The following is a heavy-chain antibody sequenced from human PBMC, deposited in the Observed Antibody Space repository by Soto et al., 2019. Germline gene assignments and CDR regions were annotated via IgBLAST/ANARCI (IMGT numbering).Heavy chain of an antibody. CDR3: ARDDFYDSSVNDAFDI. Sequence: GGSLRLSCAASGFMFYNYWMSWVRQAPGKGLEWVANIKQDGTDKFYVDSVKGRFTISRDNAKNSLYLQMNSLRAEDTAVYYCARDDFYDSSVNDAFDIWGQGAMVTVSS. CDR2: IKQDGTDK. D-gene: IGHD3-22*01. J-gene: IGHJ3*02. CDR1: GFMFYNYW. V-gene: IGHV3-7*05.